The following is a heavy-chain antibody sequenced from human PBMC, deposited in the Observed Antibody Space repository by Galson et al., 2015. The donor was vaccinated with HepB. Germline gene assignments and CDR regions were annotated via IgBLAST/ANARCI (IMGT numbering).Heavy chain of an antibody. J-gene: IGHJ4*02. D-gene: IGHD3-22*01. CDR3: AKAVYYDSSGYYFDY. CDR2: ISGSGGST. CDR1: GFTFSSYA. V-gene: IGHV3-23*01. Sequence: SLRLSCAASGFTFSSYAMSWVRQAPGKGLEWVSAISGSGGSTYYADSVKGRFTISRDNSKNTLYLQMNSLRAEDTAVYYCAKAVYYDSSGYYFDYWGQGTLVTVSS.